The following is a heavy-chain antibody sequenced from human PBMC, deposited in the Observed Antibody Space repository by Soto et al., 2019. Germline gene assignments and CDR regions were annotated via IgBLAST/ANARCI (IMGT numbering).Heavy chain of an antibody. CDR2: INSDGSST. D-gene: IGHD2-2*01. J-gene: IGHJ3*01. CDR3: ARPQYLPDDVFDV. Sequence: GGSLRLSCAASGLTFTNYWMQWVRQAPGKGLVWVSRINSDGSSTSHADSVKGRFTISRDNAKNTLYRQMSSLRAEDTAVYYCARPQYLPDDVFDVWGRGTVVTVSS. CDR1: GLTFTNYW. V-gene: IGHV3-74*01.